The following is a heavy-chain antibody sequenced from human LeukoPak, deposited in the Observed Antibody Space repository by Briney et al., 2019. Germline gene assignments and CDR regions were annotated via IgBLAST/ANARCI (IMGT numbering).Heavy chain of an antibody. J-gene: IGHJ4*02. D-gene: IGHD3-10*01. CDR3: AKGAYYGL. V-gene: IGHV3-23*01. CDR2: ISDNGGST. CDR1: GFIFSSSG. Sequence: GGSLRLSCAASGFIFSSSGMSWVRQAPGKGLEWVSTISDNGGSTYYPDSVKGRFTISRDNSKNTLYLQMNSLRAEDTAVYYCAKGAYYGLWGQGTLVTVSS.